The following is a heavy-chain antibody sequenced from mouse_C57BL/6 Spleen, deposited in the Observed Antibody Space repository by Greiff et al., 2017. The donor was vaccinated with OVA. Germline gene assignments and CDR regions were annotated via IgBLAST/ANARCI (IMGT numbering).Heavy chain of an antibody. D-gene: IGHD1-1*02. J-gene: IGHJ3*01. CDR2: IDPENGDT. V-gene: IGHV14-4*01. CDR3: TLGGFAY. Sequence: EVKLQESGAELVRPGASVKLSCTASGFNIKDDYMHWVKQRPEQGLEWIGWIDPENGDTEYASKFQGKATITADTSSNTAYLQLSSLTSEDTAVYYCTLGGFAYWGQGTLVTVSA. CDR1: GFNIKDDY.